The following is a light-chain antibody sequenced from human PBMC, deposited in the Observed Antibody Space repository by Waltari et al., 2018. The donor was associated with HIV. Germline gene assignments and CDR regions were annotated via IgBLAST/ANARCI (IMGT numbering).Light chain of an antibody. CDR1: QSISSW. J-gene: IGKJ4*01. V-gene: IGKV1-5*03. CDR2: KES. Sequence: DIQMTQSPSILSASVGDKITITCRASQSISSWLAWYQQKPGKAPNLLIFKESTLKTEFPSRFSGRGSGTEFTLTIASLQADDFATYYCQQYNTNPLTFGGGTKVEI. CDR3: QQYNTNPLT.